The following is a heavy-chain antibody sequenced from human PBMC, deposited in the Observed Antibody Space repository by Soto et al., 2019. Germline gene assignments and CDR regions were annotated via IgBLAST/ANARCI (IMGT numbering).Heavy chain of an antibody. Sequence: SETLSLTCTVSGGSISSYYWSWIRQPPGKGLEWIGYIYYSGSTYYNPSLKSRVTISVDTSKNQFSLKLSSVTAADTAVYYCASGPMNWFDPWGQGTLVTVSS. D-gene: IGHD2-2*01. V-gene: IGHV4-59*12. CDR2: IYYSGST. CDR3: ASGPMNWFDP. CDR1: GGSISSYY. J-gene: IGHJ5*02.